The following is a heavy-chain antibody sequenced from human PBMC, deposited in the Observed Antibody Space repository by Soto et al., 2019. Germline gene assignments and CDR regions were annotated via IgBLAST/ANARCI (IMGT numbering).Heavy chain of an antibody. J-gene: IGHJ5*02. CDR1: RFTFSNAW. Sequence: GGSLRLSCAASRFTFSNAWMTWVRQAPGKGLEWVGRIKSNPDGGTTDYAASVQGRFTISRDDPQTTLFLQMNSLKIEDTAVYYCSTIIVAAARARFDPWGQGTLVTVSS. D-gene: IGHD2-21*01. CDR3: STIIVAAARARFDP. V-gene: IGHV3-15*01. CDR2: IKSNPDGGTT.